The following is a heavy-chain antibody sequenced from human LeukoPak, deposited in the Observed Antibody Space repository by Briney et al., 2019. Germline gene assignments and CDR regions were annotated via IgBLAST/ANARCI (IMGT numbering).Heavy chain of an antibody. CDR2: ISGSGGST. V-gene: IGHV3-23*01. J-gene: IGHJ4*02. CDR1: GFTFSSYA. Sequence: GGSLRLSCAASGFTFSSYAMSWVRQAPGKGLEWVSAISGSGGSTYYADSVKGRFTISRDNSKNTLYLQMNNLRAEGPAVFYCAKVARGPIVMVMQFDYWGQGTLVTVSS. D-gene: IGHD3-22*01. CDR3: AKVARGPIVMVMQFDY.